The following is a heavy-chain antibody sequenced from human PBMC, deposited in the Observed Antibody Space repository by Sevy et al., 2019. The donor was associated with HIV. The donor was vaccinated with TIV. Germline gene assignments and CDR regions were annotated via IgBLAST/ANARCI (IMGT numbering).Heavy chain of an antibody. V-gene: IGHV3-23*01. CDR2: ISDSGDTT. J-gene: IGHJ4*02. CDR3: AKLPSTVMFREKGY. D-gene: IGHD3-10*01. CDR1: GFTFTNYA. Sequence: GGSLRLSCAASGFTFTNYAMNWVRQAPGKGLEWVSGISDSGDTTHYAESVKGRFTISRDNPKNTVSLQMSSLRAEDTAIYYCAKLPSTVMFREKGYWGQGTRVTVSS.